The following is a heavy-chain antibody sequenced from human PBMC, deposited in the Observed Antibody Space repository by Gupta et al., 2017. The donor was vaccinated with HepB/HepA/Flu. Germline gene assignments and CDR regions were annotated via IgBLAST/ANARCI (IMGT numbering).Heavy chain of an antibody. CDR2: ISSSSSYI. D-gene: IGHD6-19*01. J-gene: IGHJ4*02. CDR3: ARDRGVDSSGWYDY. Sequence: EVQLVESGGGLVKPGGSLRLSCAASGFTFSSYSMNWVRQAPGKGLEWVSSISSSSSYIYYADSVKGRFTISRDNAKNSLYLQMNSLRAEDTAVYYCARDRGVDSSGWYDYWGQGTLVTVSS. V-gene: IGHV3-21*01. CDR1: GFTFSSYS.